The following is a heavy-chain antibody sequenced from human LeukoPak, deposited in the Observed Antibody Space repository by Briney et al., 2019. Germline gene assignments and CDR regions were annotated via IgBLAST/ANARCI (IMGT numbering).Heavy chain of an antibody. J-gene: IGHJ4*02. D-gene: IGHD3-16*01. V-gene: IGHV4-34*01. CDR2: INHSGST. Sequence: SETLSLTCAVYGGSFSGYYWSWIRQPPGKGLEWIGEINHSGSTNYNPSLVSRVTISVDTSKNQFSLRLSSVTAADTAVYYCARSPPPGATAYGAVDYWGQGTLVTVSS. CDR1: GGSFSGYY. CDR3: ARSPPPGATAYGAVDY.